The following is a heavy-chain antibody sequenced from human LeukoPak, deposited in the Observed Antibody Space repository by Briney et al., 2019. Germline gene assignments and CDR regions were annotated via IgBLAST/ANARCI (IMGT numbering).Heavy chain of an antibody. V-gene: IGHV3-21*01. CDR2: INNDGSYI. D-gene: IGHD3-9*01. CDR3: ARDPTHYLRYGYFDY. J-gene: IGHJ4*02. Sequence: GGSLRLSCVASAFTFNNYWMHWVRQAPGKGLEWVSSINNDGSYIYYAGSVKGRFTISRDNAKNSLYLRLNSLRVEDTAVYYCARDPTHYLRYGYFDYWGQGTLVTVSS. CDR1: AFTFNNYW.